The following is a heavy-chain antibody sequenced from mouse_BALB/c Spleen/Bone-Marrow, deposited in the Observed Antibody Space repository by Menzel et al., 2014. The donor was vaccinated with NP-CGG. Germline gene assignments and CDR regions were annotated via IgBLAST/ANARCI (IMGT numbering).Heavy chain of an antibody. CDR1: GYTFTSYY. V-gene: IGHV1S56*01. Sequence: VQRVESGPELVKPGASVRISCKASGYTFTSYYIHWVKQRPGQGLEWIGWIYPGNVNTKYNEKFKGKATLTADKSSSTAYMQLSSLTSEDSAVYFCARSLITTVVANYAMDYRGQGTSVTVSS. D-gene: IGHD1-1*01. CDR3: ARSLITTVVANYAMDY. CDR2: IYPGNVNT. J-gene: IGHJ4*01.